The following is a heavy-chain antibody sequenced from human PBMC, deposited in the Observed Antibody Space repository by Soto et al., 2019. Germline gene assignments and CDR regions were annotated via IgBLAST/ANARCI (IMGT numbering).Heavy chain of an antibody. J-gene: IGHJ6*02. CDR1: GFTFASYG. CDR3: AKERGEATYSFYGLDV. CDR2: VSFDSKNK. D-gene: IGHD3-16*01. V-gene: IGHV3-30*18. Sequence: LVESGGRVVRPGRSLTLSCAASGFTFASYGMHWVRQAPGKGLEWVATVSFDSKNKYYIDSVEGRFTISRDNSENTLSLQMNSLRHEDTAVYYCAKERGEATYSFYGLDVWGPGTTVTVSS.